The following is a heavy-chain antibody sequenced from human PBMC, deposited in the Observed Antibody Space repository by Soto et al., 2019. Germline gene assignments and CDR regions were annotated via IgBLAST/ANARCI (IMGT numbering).Heavy chain of an antibody. J-gene: IGHJ4*02. CDR3: AREGGIVGATTVDY. CDR1: GGSISSGDYY. D-gene: IGHD1-26*01. CDR2: IYYSGST. V-gene: IGHV4-30-4*01. Sequence: QVQLQESGPGLVKPSQTLSLTCTVSGGSISSGDYYWSWIRQPPGKGLEWIGYIYYSGSTYYNPSFKRRVTISVDTSKNLFSLKLSSVTAADTAVYYCAREGGIVGATTVDYWGQGTLVTVSS.